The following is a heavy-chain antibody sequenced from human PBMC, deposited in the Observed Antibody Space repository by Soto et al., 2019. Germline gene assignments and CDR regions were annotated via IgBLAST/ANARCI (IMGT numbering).Heavy chain of an antibody. J-gene: IGHJ6*02. CDR3: ARGSLYCSSTSCSYGMDV. V-gene: IGHV3-33*01. CDR2: IWFDRSNE. CDR1: GFTFSDYG. Sequence: PGGSLRLSCAASGFTFSDYGMHWVRQAPGEGLQWVAVIWFDRSNEHYADSVKGRFTISRDNSKNTLYLQMYSLRAGDTAVYYCARGSLYCSSTSCSYGMDVWGQGTTVTVSS. D-gene: IGHD2-15*01.